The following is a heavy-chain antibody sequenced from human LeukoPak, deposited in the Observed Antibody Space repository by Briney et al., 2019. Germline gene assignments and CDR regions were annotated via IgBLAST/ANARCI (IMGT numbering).Heavy chain of an antibody. CDR2: ISSSSSYI. CDR1: GFTFSRNS. CDR3: ARGRYGDYDDAFDI. Sequence: GGSLRLSCAASGFTFSRNSMNWVRQAPGKGLEWVSSISSSSSYIYYADSVKGRFTISRDNAKNLLYLQMNNLRDDDTAVYYCARGRYGDYDDAFDIWGQGTMVTVSS. J-gene: IGHJ3*02. V-gene: IGHV3-21*06. D-gene: IGHD4-17*01.